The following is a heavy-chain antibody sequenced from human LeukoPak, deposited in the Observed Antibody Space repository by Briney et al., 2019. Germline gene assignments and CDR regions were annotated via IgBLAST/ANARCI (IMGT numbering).Heavy chain of an antibody. D-gene: IGHD1-1*01. Sequence: GGSLRLSCAASGFTFSSYAMSWVRQAPGKGLEWVSAISGSGGSTYYVDSVKGRVTISRDNSKNTLYLQMNSLRAEDTAVYYCAREVRPYNWFDPWGQGTLVTVSS. CDR3: AREVRPYNWFDP. CDR1: GFTFSSYA. V-gene: IGHV3-23*01. J-gene: IGHJ5*02. CDR2: ISGSGGST.